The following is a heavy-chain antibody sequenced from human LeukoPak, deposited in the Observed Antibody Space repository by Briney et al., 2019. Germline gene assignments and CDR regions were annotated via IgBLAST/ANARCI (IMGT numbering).Heavy chain of an antibody. CDR1: GYSFTSYW. V-gene: IGHV5-51*01. CDR2: IYPGDSDT. J-gene: IGHJ4*02. D-gene: IGHD3-22*01. Sequence: GESLKIFCKGAGYSFTSYWIGWVRPMSGKGLEWMGIIYPGDSDTRYSPSFQGQVTISADNSIGTAYLQWSSLQASDTAMYYCAIHYYYDSSGHFDFWGQGTLVTVSS. CDR3: AIHYYYDSSGHFDF.